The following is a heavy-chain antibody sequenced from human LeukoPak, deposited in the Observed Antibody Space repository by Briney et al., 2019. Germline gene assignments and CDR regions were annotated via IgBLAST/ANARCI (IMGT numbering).Heavy chain of an antibody. J-gene: IGHJ3*02. V-gene: IGHV1-18*01. D-gene: IGHD2-15*01. CDR3: ARGTTATGAFDI. CDR1: GYTFTSYG. Sequence: ASVKVSCKASGYTFTSYGISWVRQAPGQGLEWMGWISAYNGNTNYAQKLQGRVTMTTDTSTSTAYMELSRLRSDDTAVYYCARGTTATGAFDIWGQGTMVTVSS. CDR2: ISAYNGNT.